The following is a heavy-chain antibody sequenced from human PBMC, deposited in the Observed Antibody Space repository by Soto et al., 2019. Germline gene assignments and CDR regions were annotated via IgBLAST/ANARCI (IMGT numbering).Heavy chain of an antibody. CDR3: ARQTYYDSSGYYTYYFDY. Sequence: LETLSLTCTVSGGSISSSSYCWGWIRKPPGKGLEWIGSLYYSGNTYYNPSLKSRVTISVDTSKNQFSLMLSSVTAADTAVYYCARQTYYDSSGYYTYYFDYWGQGTLVTVSS. J-gene: IGHJ4*02. CDR1: GGSISSSSYC. CDR2: LYYSGNT. V-gene: IGHV4-39*01. D-gene: IGHD3-22*01.